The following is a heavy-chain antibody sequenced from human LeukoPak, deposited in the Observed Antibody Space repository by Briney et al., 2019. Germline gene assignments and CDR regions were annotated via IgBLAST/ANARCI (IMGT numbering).Heavy chain of an antibody. CDR3: ARAVRSYGSGSYYDN. D-gene: IGHD3-10*01. CDR1: GGSISSGGYY. Sequence: PSQTLSLTCTVSGGSISSGGYYWSWIRQHQGKGLEWIGYIYYSGSTYYNPSLKSRVTISVDTSKNQFSLKLSSVTAADTAVYYCARAVRSYGSGSYYDNWGQGTLVTVSS. V-gene: IGHV4-31*03. J-gene: IGHJ4*02. CDR2: IYYSGST.